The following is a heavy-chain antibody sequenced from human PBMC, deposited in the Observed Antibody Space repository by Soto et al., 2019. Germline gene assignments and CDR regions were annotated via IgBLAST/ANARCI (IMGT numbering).Heavy chain of an antibody. CDR2: INDSGST. V-gene: IGHV4-34*10. Sequence: SETLSLTCSVSGDSLKNHYWAWIRHSPGKGLEWIGEINDSGSTNYNPALKSRVSMSVDTSKNLFSLKMNSVTAADTAVYYCARSCMVAVDYFDFWGQGTVVTVSS. D-gene: IGHD3-10*01. CDR3: ARSCMVAVDYFDF. J-gene: IGHJ4*02. CDR1: GDSLKNHY.